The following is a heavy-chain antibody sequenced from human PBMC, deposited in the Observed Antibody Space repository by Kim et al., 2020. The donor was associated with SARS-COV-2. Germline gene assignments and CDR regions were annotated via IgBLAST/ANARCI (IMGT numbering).Heavy chain of an antibody. Sequence: GGSLRLSCAASGFTFSSYSMNWVRQAPGKGLEWVSYISSSSSTIYYADSVKGRFTISRDNAKNSLYLQMNSLRAEDTAVYYCARDIYYDSSGYYGAFDIWGQGTMVTVSS. CDR3: ARDIYYDSSGYYGAFDI. CDR2: ISSSSSTI. J-gene: IGHJ3*02. D-gene: IGHD3-22*01. CDR1: GFTFSSYS. V-gene: IGHV3-48*04.